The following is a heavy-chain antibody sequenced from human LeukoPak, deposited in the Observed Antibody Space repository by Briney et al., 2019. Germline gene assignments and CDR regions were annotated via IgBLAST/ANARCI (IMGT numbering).Heavy chain of an antibody. CDR3: ARRDSSSWYQNNAFDI. D-gene: IGHD6-13*01. Sequence: GASAKVSCKASGGTFSSYAISWVRQAPGQGLEWMGRIIPILGIANYAQKFQGRVTITADKSTSTAYMELSSLRSEDTAVYYCARRDSSSWYQNNAFDIWGQGTMVTVSS. CDR1: GGTFSSYA. CDR2: IIPILGIA. V-gene: IGHV1-69*04. J-gene: IGHJ3*02.